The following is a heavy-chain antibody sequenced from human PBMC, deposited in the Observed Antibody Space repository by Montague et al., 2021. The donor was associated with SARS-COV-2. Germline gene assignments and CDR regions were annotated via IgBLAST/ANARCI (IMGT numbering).Heavy chain of an antibody. CDR2: IYDGDTT. CDR1: GGSIRSTTFY. CDR3: VTPGKTAVAGQFDY. Sequence: SETLSLTCTVSGGSIRSTTFYWGWIRQSPGKGLEWIGYIYDGDTTYYNPSLKSRVAISLDTPNNQFSLKLTSLIVADTAIYYCVTPGKTAVAGQFDYWGPGTLVTVSS. V-gene: IGHV4-39*07. D-gene: IGHD6-19*01. J-gene: IGHJ4*02.